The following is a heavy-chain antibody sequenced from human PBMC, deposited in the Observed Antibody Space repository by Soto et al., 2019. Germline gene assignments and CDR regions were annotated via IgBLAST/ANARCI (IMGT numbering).Heavy chain of an antibody. D-gene: IGHD6-6*01. CDR2: ISGSGGST. J-gene: IGHJ4*02. CDR3: AKDREYSSSWPYFDD. CDR1: GFTFSSYA. Sequence: PGGSLRLSCAASGFTFSSYAMSWVRQAPGKGLEWVSAISGSGGSTYYADSVKGRFTISRDNSKNTLYLQMNSLRAEDTAVYYCAKDREYSSSWPYFDDWGQGTLVTVSS. V-gene: IGHV3-23*01.